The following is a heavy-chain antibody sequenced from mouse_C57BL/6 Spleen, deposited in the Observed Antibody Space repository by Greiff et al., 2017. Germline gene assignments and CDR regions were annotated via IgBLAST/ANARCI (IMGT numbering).Heavy chain of an antibody. CDR2: IDPENGDT. CDR1: GFNIKDDY. J-gene: IGHJ2*01. D-gene: IGHD2-5*01. V-gene: IGHV14-4*01. Sequence: EVKLVESGAELVRPGASVKLSCTASGFNIKDDYMHWVKQRPEQGLEWIGWIDPENGDTEYASKFQGKATITADTSSNTAYLQLSSLTSEDTAVYYCTARYSNFDYWGQGTTLTVSS. CDR3: TARYSNFDY.